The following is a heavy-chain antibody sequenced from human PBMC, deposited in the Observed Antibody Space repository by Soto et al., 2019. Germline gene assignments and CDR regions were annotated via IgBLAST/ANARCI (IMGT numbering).Heavy chain of an antibody. V-gene: IGHV1-3*01. CDR2: INAGNGNT. CDR3: ARSIVVVTAADY. CDR1: GYTFTSYA. J-gene: IGHJ4*02. D-gene: IGHD2-21*02. Sequence: ASVKVSCKASGYTFTSYAMHWVRQAPGQRLEWMGWINAGNGNTKYSQKFQGRVTITRDTSASTAYIELSSLSSEDTAVYYCARSIVVVTAADYWGQGTLVTVSS.